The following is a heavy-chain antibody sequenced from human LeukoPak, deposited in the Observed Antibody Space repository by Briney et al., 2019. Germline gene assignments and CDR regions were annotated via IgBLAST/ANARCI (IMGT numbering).Heavy chain of an antibody. CDR3: ARGWSSSWPYNLFDP. CDR2: ISYDGSNK. V-gene: IGHV3-30*03. J-gene: IGHJ5*02. D-gene: IGHD6-13*01. Sequence: GRSLRLSCAASGFTFSSYGMHWVRQAPGKGLEWVAVISYDGSNKYYADSVKGRFTISRDNAKNSLYLQMNSLRADDTAVYYCARGWSSSWPYNLFDPWGQGTLVTVSS. CDR1: GFTFSSYG.